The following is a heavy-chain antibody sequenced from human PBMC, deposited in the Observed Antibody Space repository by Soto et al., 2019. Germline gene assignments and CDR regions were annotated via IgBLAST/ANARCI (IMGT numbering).Heavy chain of an antibody. V-gene: IGHV3-11*01. J-gene: IGHJ3*02. Sequence: QVQLVESGGGLVKPGGSLRLSCVASAFTLTDYYMSWSRQAPGKGLEWVSYISNSGNTIYYADSVKGRFTISRDSAKNPLFLQMNSLRAEDTAVYYCAKIGDCGGDCSAFDTWGQGTMVSVSS. CDR2: ISNSGNTI. D-gene: IGHD2-21*02. CDR3: AKIGDCGGDCSAFDT. CDR1: AFTLTDYY.